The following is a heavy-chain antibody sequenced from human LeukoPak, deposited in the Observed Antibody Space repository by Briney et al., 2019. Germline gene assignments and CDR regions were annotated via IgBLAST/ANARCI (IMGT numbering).Heavy chain of an antibody. V-gene: IGHV4-30-2*01. CDR2: IHHSGST. CDR3: ARVLSGYGSGKGYFDY. Sequence: SETLSLTCTVSGGSISSGGYYWGWIRQPRGKGLEWIGYIHHSGSTYYNPSLKSRVTISVDRSKNQFSLKLTSVTAADTALYYCARVLSGYGSGKGYFDYWGQGTLVTVSS. J-gene: IGHJ4*02. D-gene: IGHD3-10*01. CDR1: GGSISSGGYY.